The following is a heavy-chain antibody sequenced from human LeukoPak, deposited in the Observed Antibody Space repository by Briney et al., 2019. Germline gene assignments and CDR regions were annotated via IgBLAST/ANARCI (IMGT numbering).Heavy chain of an antibody. CDR3: ARDPHFAYDSSGSADY. J-gene: IGHJ4*02. D-gene: IGHD3-22*01. Sequence: PGGSLRLSCAASGFTFSSYGMHWVRQAPGKGLEWVAVMSYNGQITYYADSVKGRFTISRDNSKNTLYLQMNSLRAEDTAVYYCARDPHFAYDSSGSADYWGQGTLVTVSS. CDR2: MSYNGQIT. CDR1: GFTFSSYG. V-gene: IGHV3-30*03.